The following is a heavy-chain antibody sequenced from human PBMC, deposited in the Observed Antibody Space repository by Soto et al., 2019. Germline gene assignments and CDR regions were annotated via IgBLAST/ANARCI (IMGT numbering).Heavy chain of an antibody. Sequence: QVQLQESGPGLVKPSETLSLTCTVSAGSITNYYWSWIRQPPGKGLEYIGYIGYTGSTNYNPSLKSRVTISVDTSKNQFSLKLSSVTAADAAVYYCARAGPRRDGYNLDYWGQGTLFTVSS. J-gene: IGHJ4*02. D-gene: IGHD5-12*01. CDR3: ARAGPRRDGYNLDY. V-gene: IGHV4-59*01. CDR2: IGYTGST. CDR1: AGSITNYY.